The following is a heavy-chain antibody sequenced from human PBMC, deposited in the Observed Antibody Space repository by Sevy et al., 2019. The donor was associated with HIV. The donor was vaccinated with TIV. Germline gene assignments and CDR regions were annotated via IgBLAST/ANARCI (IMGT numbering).Heavy chain of an antibody. CDR1: GFTFSSYW. CDR3: ARDEAKGGYGGNSIISCDY. J-gene: IGHJ4*02. D-gene: IGHD4-17*01. V-gene: IGHV3-7*01. Sequence: GGSLRLSCAASGFTFSSYWMSWVRQAPGKGLEWVANIKQDGSEKYYVDSVKGRFTISGENGKNSLYLQMNSLRAEDTVVYYCARDEAKGGYGGNSIISCDYWGQGTLVTVSS. CDR2: IKQDGSEK.